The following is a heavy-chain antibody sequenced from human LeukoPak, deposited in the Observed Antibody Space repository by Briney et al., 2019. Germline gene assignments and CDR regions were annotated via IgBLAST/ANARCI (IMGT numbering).Heavy chain of an antibody. CDR2: IYYSGST. J-gene: IGHJ4*02. Sequence: SETLSLTCTVSGGSISSYYWSWIRQPPGKGLEWIGYIYYSGSTKYSPSLKSRVTISVDTSKNQFSLKLSSVTAADTAVYYCARGRPFVGAVDYWGQGTLVTLSS. D-gene: IGHD1-26*01. CDR1: GGSISSYY. V-gene: IGHV4-59*12. CDR3: ARGRPFVGAVDY.